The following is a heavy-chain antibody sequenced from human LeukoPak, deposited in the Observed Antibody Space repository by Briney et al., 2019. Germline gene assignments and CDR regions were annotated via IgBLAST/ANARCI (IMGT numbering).Heavy chain of an antibody. CDR3: ARGCAGTTLYFDY. CDR2: ISYDGSNK. V-gene: IGHV3-30*04. J-gene: IGHJ4*02. CDR1: GFTFSTYA. D-gene: IGHD1-1*01. Sequence: GGSLRLSCAASGFTFSTYAMHWVRQAPGKGLEWVAVISYDGSNKYYADSVKGRFTISRDNAKNSPYLQMNSLRAEDTAVYYCARGCAGTTLYFDYWGQGTLVTVSS.